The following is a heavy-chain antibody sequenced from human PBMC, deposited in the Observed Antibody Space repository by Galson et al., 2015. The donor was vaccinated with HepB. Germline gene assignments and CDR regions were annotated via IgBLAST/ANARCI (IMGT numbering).Heavy chain of an antibody. Sequence: SVKVSCKASGYTFTSYGISWVRQAPGQGLEWMGWISAYNGNTNYAQKLQGRVTMTTDTSTSTAYMELRSLRSDDTAVYYCARDPRRWYYDSSGYYLGWFDPWGQGTLVTVSS. CDR1: GYTFTSYG. CDR3: ARDPRRWYYDSSGYYLGWFDP. V-gene: IGHV1-18*01. D-gene: IGHD3-22*01. J-gene: IGHJ5*02. CDR2: ISAYNGNT.